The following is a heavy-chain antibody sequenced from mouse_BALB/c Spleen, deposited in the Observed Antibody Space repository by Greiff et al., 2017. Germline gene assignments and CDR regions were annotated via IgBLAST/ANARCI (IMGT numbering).Heavy chain of an antibody. CDR1: GFTFSSFG. D-gene: IGHD2-3*01. Sequence: EVKLMESGGGLVQPGGSRKLSCAASGFTFSSFGMHWVRQAPEKGLEWVAYISSGSSTIYYADTVKGRFTISRDNPKNTLFLQMTSLRSEDTAMYYCARWTYDGYYFDYWGQGTTLTVSS. J-gene: IGHJ2*01. CDR2: ISSGSSTI. V-gene: IGHV5-17*02. CDR3: ARWTYDGYYFDY.